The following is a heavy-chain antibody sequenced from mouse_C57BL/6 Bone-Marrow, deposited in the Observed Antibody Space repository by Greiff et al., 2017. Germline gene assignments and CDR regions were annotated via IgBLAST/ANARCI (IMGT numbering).Heavy chain of an antibody. CDR1: GYTFTSYW. J-gene: IGHJ3*01. CDR3: ARIWSFAY. Sequence: QVQLQQPGAELVMPGASVKLSCKASGYTFTSYWMHWVKQRPGQGLEWIGEIDPSDSYTNYNQKFKGKATLTADKSSSTAYMQLSSLTSEDSAVYFCARIWSFAYWGQGTLVTVSA. CDR2: IDPSDSYT. V-gene: IGHV1-69*01. D-gene: IGHD1-1*02.